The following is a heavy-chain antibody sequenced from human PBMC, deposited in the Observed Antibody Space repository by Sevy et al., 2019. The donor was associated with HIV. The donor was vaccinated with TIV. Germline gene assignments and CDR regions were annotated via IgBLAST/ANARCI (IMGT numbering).Heavy chain of an antibody. J-gene: IGHJ1*01. V-gene: IGHV3-30*04. CDR1: GFTFSRYS. D-gene: IGHD1-1*01. CDR2: ISFDASNK. Sequence: GSLRLSCAASGFTFSRYSMHWVRQAPGKGLEWVATISFDASNKHYADSVKGRFTISRDNFQNSLFLQMNSLRPEDMAVYCCALERLSSDVAEYFQNWGQGTLVTVSS. CDR3: ALERLSSDVAEYFQN.